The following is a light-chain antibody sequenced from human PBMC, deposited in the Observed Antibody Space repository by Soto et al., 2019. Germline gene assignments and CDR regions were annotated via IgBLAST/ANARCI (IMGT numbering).Light chain of an antibody. CDR3: SSYTSSSTLV. Sequence: QSALTQPASVSGSPGQSITISCTGTSSDVGGYNYVSWYQQHPGKAPKLMIYEVSNRPSGVSNRFSDSKSGNTASLTISGLQAEDEADYYCSSYTSSSTLVFGTGIKVTVL. CDR1: SSDVGGYNY. CDR2: EVS. J-gene: IGLJ1*01. V-gene: IGLV2-14*01.